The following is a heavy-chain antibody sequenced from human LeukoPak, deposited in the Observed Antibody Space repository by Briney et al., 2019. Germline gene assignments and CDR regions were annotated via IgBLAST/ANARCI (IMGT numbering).Heavy chain of an antibody. V-gene: IGHV3-33*06. CDR1: GFTFSSYG. CDR2: IWYDGSNE. J-gene: IGHJ6*02. Sequence: GRSLRLSCAASGFTFSSYGMHWVRQAPGKGLEWVAVIWYDGSNEYYADSVKGRFTTSRDNSKNTLYLQMNSLRAEDTAVYYCAKSMLYSSSWLKYGMDVWGQGTTVTVSS. CDR3: AKSMLYSSSWLKYGMDV. D-gene: IGHD6-13*01.